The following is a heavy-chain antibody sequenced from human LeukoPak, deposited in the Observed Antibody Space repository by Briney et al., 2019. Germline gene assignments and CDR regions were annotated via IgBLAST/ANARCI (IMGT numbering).Heavy chain of an antibody. V-gene: IGHV4-39*07. CDR3: ARDSLSIVALFDC. J-gene: IGHJ4*02. CDR2: VYYRGTS. D-gene: IGHD2-21*01. Sequence: SETLSLTCTVSGGSINTSSYYWSWIRQPPGKGLGWIGSVYYRGTSYHNPSLKGRVTMSVDTTKNQFSLRLTSVTAADTAVYYCARDSLSIVALFDCWGQGTLVTVSS. CDR1: GGSINTSSYY.